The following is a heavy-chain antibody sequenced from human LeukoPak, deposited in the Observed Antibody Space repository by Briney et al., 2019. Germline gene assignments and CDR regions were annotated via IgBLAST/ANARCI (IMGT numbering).Heavy chain of an antibody. CDR2: ISGSGHST. Sequence: GGSLRLSCAASGFTFSSYAMSWVRQAPGKGLEWVSAISGSGHSTYYADSVKGRFTISRDTSKNTLYLEMNSLRAEDTAVYYCAKVRPPDIVVVPAAIGYWGQGTLVTVSS. V-gene: IGHV3-23*01. CDR1: GFTFSSYA. CDR3: AKVRPPDIVVVPAAIGY. D-gene: IGHD2-2*02. J-gene: IGHJ4*02.